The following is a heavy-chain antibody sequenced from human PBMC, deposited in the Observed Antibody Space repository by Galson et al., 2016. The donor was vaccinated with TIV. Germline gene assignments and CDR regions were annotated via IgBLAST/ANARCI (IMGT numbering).Heavy chain of an antibody. CDR1: GYAFTSYY. D-gene: IGHD6-19*01. J-gene: IGHJ4*02. Sequence: SVKVSCKASGYAFTSYYIHWVRRAPGQGLEWMGIINPDGGTTVYAQKLQDRVTMTRDTSTSTVYMDLSSLRSDDTAVYFCARGPGDQWLLDYWGLGTLVTVSS. V-gene: IGHV1-46*04. CDR3: ARGPGDQWLLDY. CDR2: INPDGGTT.